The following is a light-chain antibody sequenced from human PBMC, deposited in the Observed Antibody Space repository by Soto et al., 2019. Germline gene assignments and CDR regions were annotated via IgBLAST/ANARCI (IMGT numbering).Light chain of an antibody. V-gene: IGLV1-40*01. Sequence: QSVLTQPPSVSGAPGQRVTISCTGSSSNIGTGYDVHWYQQLPATAPKLLIYGNSNRPSGVPDRFSGSKSGTSASLAITGLQAEDEADYYCQSYDSNLSVVFGGGTKLTVL. J-gene: IGLJ2*01. CDR2: GNS. CDR3: QSYDSNLSVV. CDR1: SSNIGTGYD.